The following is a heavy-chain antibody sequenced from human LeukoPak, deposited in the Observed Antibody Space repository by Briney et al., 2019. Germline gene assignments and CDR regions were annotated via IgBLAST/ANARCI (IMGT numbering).Heavy chain of an antibody. Sequence: ASAKVSCKASGYTFTSYYMHWVRQAPGQGLEWMGIINPSGGSTSYAQKFQGRVTMTRDTSTSTVYMELSSLRSEDTAVYYCARGAAVVIGGPHWFDPWGQGTLVTVSS. D-gene: IGHD3-22*01. CDR1: GYTFTSYY. CDR2: INPSGGST. J-gene: IGHJ5*02. V-gene: IGHV1-46*01. CDR3: ARGAAVVIGGPHWFDP.